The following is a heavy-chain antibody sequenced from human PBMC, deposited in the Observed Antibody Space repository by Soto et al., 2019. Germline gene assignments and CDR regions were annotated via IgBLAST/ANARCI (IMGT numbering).Heavy chain of an antibody. CDR3: ARAAVTTALYYYGMDV. Sequence: PCGSLRLSCAASGFTFSSYAMHWVRQAPGKGLEWVAVISYDGSNKYYADSVKGRFTISRDHSKNTLYLQMNSLRAEDTAVYYCARAAVTTALYYYGMDVWGQGTTVTVSS. D-gene: IGHD4-17*01. V-gene: IGHV3-30-3*01. CDR1: GFTFSSYA. CDR2: ISYDGSNK. J-gene: IGHJ6*02.